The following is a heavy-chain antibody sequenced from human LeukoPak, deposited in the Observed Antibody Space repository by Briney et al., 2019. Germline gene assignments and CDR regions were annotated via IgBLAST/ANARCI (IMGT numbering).Heavy chain of an antibody. CDR3: AREGSSSSEDYFDY. V-gene: IGHV4-4*02. CDR1: GGSISSSNW. D-gene: IGHD6-6*01. J-gene: IGHJ4*02. CDR2: IYHSGST. Sequence: PSETLSLTCAVSGGSISSSNWWSWVRPPPGKGLEWIGEIYHSGSTNYNPSLKSRVTISVDKSKNQFSLKLSSVTAADTAVYYCAREGSSSSEDYFDYWGQGTLVTVSS.